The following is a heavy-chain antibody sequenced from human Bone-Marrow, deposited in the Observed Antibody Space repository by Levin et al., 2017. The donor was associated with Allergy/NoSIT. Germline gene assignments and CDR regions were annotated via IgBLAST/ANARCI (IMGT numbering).Heavy chain of an antibody. V-gene: IGHV1-46*01. CDR3: ARLTFNIHTSGYSYVGWFDP. D-gene: IGHD3-22*01. CDR1: GYTFTSYY. CDR2: INPSGGST. J-gene: IGHJ5*02. Sequence: GASVKVSCKASGYTFTSYYIHWVRQAPGQGLEWMGIINPSGGSTQYAQNFQGRVTMTRDTSTSTVYMELSSLRSEDTAVYYCARLTFNIHTSGYSYVGWFDPWGQGSLVTVSS.